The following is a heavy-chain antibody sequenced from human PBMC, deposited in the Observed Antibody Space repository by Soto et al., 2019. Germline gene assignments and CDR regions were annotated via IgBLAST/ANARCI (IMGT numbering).Heavy chain of an antibody. CDR2: IYYSGNT. CDR1: GGSISSSSYY. CDR3: AKDHANFDY. V-gene: IGHV4-39*02. Sequence: SETLSLTCTVSGGSISSSSYYWGWIRQPPGKGLEWIGSIYYSGNTYYSPSLKSRVTISVDTSKNQFSLKLSSVTAADTAVYYCAKDHANFDYWGQGTLVTVSS. J-gene: IGHJ4*02.